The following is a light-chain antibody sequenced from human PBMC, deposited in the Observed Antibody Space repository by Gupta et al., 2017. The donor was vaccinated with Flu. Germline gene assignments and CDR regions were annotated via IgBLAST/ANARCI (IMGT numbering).Light chain of an antibody. Sequence: DSVITQPPPSLSVTPGQPASIACRSSQSVLHSSGTSYLFWYWQKPAQPPQLLIYEGSKRFYGGAARFSGSGESIDFTLKTSRGEAEDVGVYYWCQSKHLWTFGQGTKVDIK. CDR3: CQSKHLWT. CDR1: QSVLHSSGTSY. J-gene: IGKJ1*01. V-gene: IGKV2D-29*01. CDR2: EGS.